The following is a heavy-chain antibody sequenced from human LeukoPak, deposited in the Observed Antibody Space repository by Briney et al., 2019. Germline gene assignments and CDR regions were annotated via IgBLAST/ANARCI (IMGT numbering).Heavy chain of an antibody. Sequence: EGSLRLSCAASGFTFSSYWMSWVRQAPGKGLEWVANIKQGGSEKYYVDSVKGRFTISRDNARNSLYLQMNSLRAEDTAVYYCARGDDTAVVSGGYNWFDSWGQGTLVTVSS. CDR3: ARGDDTAVVSGGYNWFDS. V-gene: IGHV3-7*01. CDR1: GFTFSSYW. D-gene: IGHD5-18*01. J-gene: IGHJ5*01. CDR2: IKQGGSEK.